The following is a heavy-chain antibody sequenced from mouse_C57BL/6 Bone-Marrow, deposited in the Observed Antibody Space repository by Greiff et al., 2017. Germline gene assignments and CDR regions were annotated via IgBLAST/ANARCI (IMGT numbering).Heavy chain of an antibody. CDR2: IDPSDSET. D-gene: IGHD2-1*01. V-gene: IGHV1-52*01. J-gene: IGHJ3*01. Sequence: QVQLQQPGAELVRPGSSVKLSCKASGYTFTSYWMHWVKQRPIQGLEWIGNIDPSDSETHYNQKFKDKATLTVDKSSSTAYMQLSSLTSEDSAVYYCARGGWGNYVFAYWGQGTLVTVSA. CDR3: ARGGWGNYVFAY. CDR1: GYTFTSYW.